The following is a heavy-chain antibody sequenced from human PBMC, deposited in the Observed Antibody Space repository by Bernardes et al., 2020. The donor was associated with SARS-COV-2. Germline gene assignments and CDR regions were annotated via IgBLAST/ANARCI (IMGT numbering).Heavy chain of an antibody. V-gene: IGHV1-2*02. CDR3: ARVGVDTTTLNPAPYYNWLDF. J-gene: IGHJ5*01. Sequence: ASVKVSCKASGYTFIDYYIHWVRQAPGQGLEWMGWINPNSGGTNYAQKFQGRVTMTRDTSINTAYMDLSGLTSDDTAMYYGARVGVDTTTLNPAPYYNWLDFWGQGTLVPVSS. D-gene: IGHD1-26*01. CDR1: GYTFIDYY. CDR2: INPNSGGT.